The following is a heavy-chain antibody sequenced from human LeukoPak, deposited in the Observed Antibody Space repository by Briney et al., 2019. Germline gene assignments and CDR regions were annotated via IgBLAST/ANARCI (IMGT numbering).Heavy chain of an antibody. Sequence: GGSLRLSCAASGFTFSNYGMNWVRQAPGKGLEWVPSISSSSSYIYYADSVKGRFTISRDNAKNSLYLQMNSLRAEDTAVYYCAKSSGWNYYYYYMDVWGKGTTVIASS. CDR3: AKSSGWNYYYYYMDV. CDR1: GFTFSNYG. V-gene: IGHV3-21*01. J-gene: IGHJ6*03. D-gene: IGHD6-19*01. CDR2: ISSSSSYI.